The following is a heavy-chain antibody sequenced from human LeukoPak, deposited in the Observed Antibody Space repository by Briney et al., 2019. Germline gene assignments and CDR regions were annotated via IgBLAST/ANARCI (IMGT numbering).Heavy chain of an antibody. D-gene: IGHD1-26*01. CDR1: GFVFGDYG. CDR3: ARDREGYFDY. CDR2: ISYDGTNK. J-gene: IGHJ4*02. Sequence: GRSLRLSCAASGFVFGDYGMHWVRQAPGKGLEWVALISYDGTNKDYADSVKGRFTISRDNSKNTLYLQMNSLRAEDTAVYYCARDREGYFDYWGQGTLVTVSS. V-gene: IGHV3-30-3*01.